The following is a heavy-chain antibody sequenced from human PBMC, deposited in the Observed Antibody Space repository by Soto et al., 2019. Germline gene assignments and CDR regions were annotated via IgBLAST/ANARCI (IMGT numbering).Heavy chain of an antibody. D-gene: IGHD3-22*01. CDR1: GGSISNYY. CDR3: TTEAYDNSGSLAFDI. CDR2: IFHTGTT. J-gene: IGHJ3*02. V-gene: IGHV4-59*08. Sequence: SETLSLTCTVSGGSISNYYWNWIRQSPGKGLEWIGYIFHTGTTSYNPSLKSRVTLSVDTSQSQFSLKLNSVTAADTAVYYCTTEAYDNSGSLAFDIWGPGTLVTVSS.